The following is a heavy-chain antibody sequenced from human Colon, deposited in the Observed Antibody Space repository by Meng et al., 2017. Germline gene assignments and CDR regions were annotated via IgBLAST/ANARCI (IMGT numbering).Heavy chain of an antibody. J-gene: IGHJ4*02. CDR3: ARGVAGGLGIHFDY. Sequence: LPHWAAXLLNPSVLCXPPSAVVGWXXXGYYWHGIRQYPGKGLEWIGQIHQSGRTIYNPSLKSRVTTSIDTSKNQFSLNLTSATAADTAVYYCARGVAGGLGIHFDYWGQGTLVTVSS. CDR2: IHQSGRT. CDR1: GWXXXGYY. V-gene: IGHV4-34*01. D-gene: IGHD3-16*01.